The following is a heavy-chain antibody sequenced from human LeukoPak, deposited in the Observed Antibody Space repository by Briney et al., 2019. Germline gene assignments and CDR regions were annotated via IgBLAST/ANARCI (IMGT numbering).Heavy chain of an antibody. D-gene: IGHD3-10*01. V-gene: IGHV4-4*07. CDR2: IYTSGST. Sequence: PSETLSLTCTVSGGSISSYYWSWIRQPAGKGLEWIGRIYTSGSTNYNPSLKSRVTMSVDTSKNQFSPKLSSVTAADTAVYYCARGPPDYYGSGSYLSFDYWGQGTLVTVSS. J-gene: IGHJ4*02. CDR3: ARGPPDYYGSGSYLSFDY. CDR1: GGSISSYY.